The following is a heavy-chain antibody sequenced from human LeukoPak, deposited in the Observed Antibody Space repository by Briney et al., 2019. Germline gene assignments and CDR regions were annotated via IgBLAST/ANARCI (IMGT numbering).Heavy chain of an antibody. J-gene: IGHJ4*02. Sequence: GSLRLSCAASGFTFSSYAMSWVRQAPGKGLEWVSATSGSGGSTYYADSVKGRFTISRDNSKNTLYLQMNSLRAEDTAVYYCARGYSSHFDYWGQGTLVTVSS. V-gene: IGHV3-23*01. CDR1: GFTFSSYA. D-gene: IGHD5-18*01. CDR3: ARGYSSHFDY. CDR2: TSGSGGST.